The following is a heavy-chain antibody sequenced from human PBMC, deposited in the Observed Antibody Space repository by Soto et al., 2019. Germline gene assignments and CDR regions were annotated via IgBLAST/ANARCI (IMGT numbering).Heavy chain of an antibody. V-gene: IGHV3-23*01. Sequence: PAGSLSLSCAASGFSFSNSWMTWVRQAPGKGLEWVSATSGSDGSTYYADSVKGRFTISRDNSKNTLYLQISSLRAEDTAVYYCAKRWGNRFLEPRDYFDFWGRGTLVTVAS. J-gene: IGHJ4*02. CDR3: AKRWGNRFLEPRDYFDF. CDR1: GFSFSNSW. D-gene: IGHD3-3*01. CDR2: TSGSDGST.